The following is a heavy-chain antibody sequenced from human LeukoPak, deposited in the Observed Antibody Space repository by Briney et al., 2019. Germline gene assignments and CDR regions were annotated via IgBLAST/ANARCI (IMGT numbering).Heavy chain of an antibody. CDR3: ASLGGLLYSYGYGNDY. J-gene: IGHJ4*02. Sequence: GGSLRLSCAASGFTFSSYSMNWVRQAPGKGLEWVSSISCSSSYIYYADSVKGRFTISRDNAKNSLYLQMNSLRAEDTAVYYCASLGGLLYSYGYGNDYWGQGTLVTVSS. CDR1: GFTFSSYS. V-gene: IGHV3-21*01. CDR2: ISCSSSYI. D-gene: IGHD5-18*01.